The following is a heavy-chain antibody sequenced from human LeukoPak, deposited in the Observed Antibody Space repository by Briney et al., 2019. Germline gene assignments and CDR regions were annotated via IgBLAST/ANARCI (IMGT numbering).Heavy chain of an antibody. V-gene: IGHV4-34*01. CDR1: GGSFSGYY. CDR3: ARGRQEISMIVVVMTAVSYYLDV. Sequence: SETLSLTCAVYGGSFSGYYWTWIRQSPGKGLEWIGEINPSGSTYYSPSLKSRLTISRDTSKSQFSLRLSSVTAADTAVYYCARGRQEISMIVVVMTAVSYYLDVWGKGTTVTVS. CDR2: INPSGST. D-gene: IGHD3-22*01. J-gene: IGHJ6*03.